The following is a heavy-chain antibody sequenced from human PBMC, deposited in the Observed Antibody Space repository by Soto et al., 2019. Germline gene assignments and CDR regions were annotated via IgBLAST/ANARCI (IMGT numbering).Heavy chain of an antibody. V-gene: IGHV4-39*01. J-gene: IGHJ5*02. CDR2: IYYSGST. D-gene: IGHD6-19*01. CDR1: GGSISSSSYY. CDR3: ARHLTTGYSSGWYKFDP. Sequence: QLQLQESGPGLVKPSETLSLTCTVSGGSISSSSYYWGWIRQPPGKGLEWIGSIYYSGSTYYNPSLKSRVTISVDTSKNQFSLKLSSVTAADTAVYYCARHLTTGYSSGWYKFDPWGQGTLVTVSS.